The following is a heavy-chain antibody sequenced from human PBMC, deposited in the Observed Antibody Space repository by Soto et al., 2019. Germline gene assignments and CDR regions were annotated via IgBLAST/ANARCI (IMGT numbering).Heavy chain of an antibody. CDR1: GFTFSNAW. V-gene: IGHV3-15*01. CDR2: IKSKTDGGTT. D-gene: IGHD2-15*01. CDR3: TTEEEYCSGGSCYFLGEADY. Sequence: GGSLRLSCAASGFTFSNAWMSWVRQAPGKGLEWVGRIKSKTDGGTTDYAEPVKGRFTISRDDSKNTLYLQMNSLKTEDTAVYYCTTEEEYCSGGSCYFLGEADYWGQGTLVTVSS. J-gene: IGHJ4*02.